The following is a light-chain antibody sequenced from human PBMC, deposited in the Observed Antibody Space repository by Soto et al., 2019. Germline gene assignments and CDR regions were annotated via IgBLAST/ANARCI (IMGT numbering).Light chain of an antibody. CDR3: QSYDSSLSGNVV. Sequence: QSVLTQPPSVSGAPGQRVTISCTGSSSSIGAGYDVHWYQQLPGTAPKLLIYANSNRPSGVPDRFSGSKSGTSASLAITGLQAEDEADYYCQSYDSSLSGNVVFGGGTKVTGL. J-gene: IGLJ2*01. CDR2: ANS. CDR1: SSSIGAGYD. V-gene: IGLV1-40*01.